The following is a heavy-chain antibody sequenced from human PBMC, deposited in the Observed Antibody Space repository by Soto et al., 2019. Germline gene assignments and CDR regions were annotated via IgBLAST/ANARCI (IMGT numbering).Heavy chain of an antibody. D-gene: IGHD4-4*01. CDR3: AKVGNSPHYYYYGMDV. V-gene: IGHV3-23*01. Sequence: EVQLLESGGGLVQPGGSLRLSCAASGFTFSSYAMSWVRQAPGKGLEWVSAISGSGGSTYYADSVKGRFTISRDNSKNTLDLQMNSLRAEDTAVYYCAKVGNSPHYYYYGMDVWGQGTTVTVSS. J-gene: IGHJ6*02. CDR1: GFTFSSYA. CDR2: ISGSGGST.